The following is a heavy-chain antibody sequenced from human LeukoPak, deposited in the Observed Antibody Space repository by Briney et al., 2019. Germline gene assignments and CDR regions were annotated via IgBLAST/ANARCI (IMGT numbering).Heavy chain of an antibody. Sequence: ASVKVSCKASGYTFTSCGISWVRQAPGQGLEWMGWISAYNGNTNYAQKLQGRVTMTTDTSTSTAYMELRSLRSDDTAVYYCARDLPGGYCSSTSCYTRHYYYYGMDVWGQGTTVTVSS. CDR1: GYTFTSCG. CDR3: ARDLPGGYCSSTSCYTRHYYYYGMDV. CDR2: ISAYNGNT. D-gene: IGHD2-2*02. V-gene: IGHV1-18*01. J-gene: IGHJ6*02.